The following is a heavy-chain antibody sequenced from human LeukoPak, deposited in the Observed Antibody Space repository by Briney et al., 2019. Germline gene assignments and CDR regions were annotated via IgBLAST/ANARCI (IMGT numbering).Heavy chain of an antibody. D-gene: IGHD4-17*01. CDR3: ASAREPVGATVTDLDY. V-gene: IGHV3-33*01. J-gene: IGHJ4*02. Sequence: GGSLRLSCAASGFTFSSYGMHWVRQAPGKGLEWVAVVWYDGSNRYYADSVKGRFTISRDNSKNTLYLQMSSLRAEDTAVYYCASAREPVGATVTDLDYWGQGTLVTVSS. CDR2: VWYDGSNR. CDR1: GFTFSSYG.